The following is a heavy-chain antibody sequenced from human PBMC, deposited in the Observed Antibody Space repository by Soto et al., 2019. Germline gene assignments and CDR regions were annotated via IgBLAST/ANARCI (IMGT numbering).Heavy chain of an antibody. D-gene: IGHD3-10*01. J-gene: IGHJ4*02. V-gene: IGHV4-34*01. CDR1: GGSFSGYY. CDR2: INHSGST. Sequence: PSETLSLTCAVYGGSFSGYYWSWIRQPPGKGLELIGEINHSGSTNYNPSLKSRVTISVDTSKNQFSLKLSSVTAADTAVYYCARGKGRGADYWGQGTLVTVSS. CDR3: ARGKGRGADY.